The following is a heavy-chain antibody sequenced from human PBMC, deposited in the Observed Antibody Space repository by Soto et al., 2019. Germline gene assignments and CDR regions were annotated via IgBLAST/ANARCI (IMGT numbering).Heavy chain of an antibody. V-gene: IGHV4-4*07. CDR3: ARGPMTTVTTTADYYYYGMDV. J-gene: IGHJ6*02. D-gene: IGHD4-4*01. CDR2: IYTSGST. CDR1: GGSISSYC. Sequence: SETLSLTCTVSGGSISSYCWSWIRQPAGKGLEWIGRIYTSGSTNYNPSLKSRVTMSVDTSKNQFSLKLSSVSAADTAVYYCARGPMTTVTTTADYYYYGMDVWGQGTTVTVSS.